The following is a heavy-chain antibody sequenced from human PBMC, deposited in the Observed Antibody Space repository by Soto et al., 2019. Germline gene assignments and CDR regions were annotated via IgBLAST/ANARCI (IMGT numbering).Heavy chain of an antibody. CDR2: IYYSGST. CDR3: ARAVVVVAATRRYYFDY. J-gene: IGHJ4*02. CDR1: GGSISSGGYY. V-gene: IGHV4-31*03. D-gene: IGHD2-15*01. Sequence: QVQLQESGPGLVKPSQTLSLTCTVSGGSISSGGYYWSWIRQHPGKGLEWIGYIYYSGSTYYNPSLKSRVTISVDTSKNQFSLKLSSVTAADTAVYYCARAVVVVAATRRYYFDYWGQGTLVTVSS.